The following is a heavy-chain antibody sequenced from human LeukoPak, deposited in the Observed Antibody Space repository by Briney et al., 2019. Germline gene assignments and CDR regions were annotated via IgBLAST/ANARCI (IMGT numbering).Heavy chain of an antibody. D-gene: IGHD6-19*01. V-gene: IGHV5-51*01. CDR2: IYPGDSDT. CDR3: ARLGDRSAWYRSRFDY. CDR1: GYSFTSYW. Sequence: GESLKISCKGSGYSFTSYWIGWVRQMPGKSLEWMGIIYPGDSDTRYNPSFQGQVTISADKSITTAYLQWSSLKASDTAMYYCARLGDRSAWYRSRFDYWGQGTLVTVSS. J-gene: IGHJ4*02.